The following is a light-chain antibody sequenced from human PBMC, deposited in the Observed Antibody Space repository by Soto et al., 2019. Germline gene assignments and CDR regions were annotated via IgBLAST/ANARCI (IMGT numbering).Light chain of an antibody. CDR3: CSVTSGNAYV. CDR2: EIT. Sequence: QSALTQPPSVSGSSGQSVTISCTGTSSDVGSNNRVSWYQQPPGTVPKVMIYEITNRPSGVPDRFSGSKSGNTASLTISRLQAEDDADYYCCSVTSGNAYVFGTGTKLTVL. J-gene: IGLJ1*01. V-gene: IGLV2-18*02. CDR1: SSDVGSNNR.